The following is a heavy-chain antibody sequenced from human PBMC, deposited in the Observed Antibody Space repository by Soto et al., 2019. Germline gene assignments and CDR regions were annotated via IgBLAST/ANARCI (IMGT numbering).Heavy chain of an antibody. CDR2: IKQDGSEK. CDR1: GFTFSSYW. CDR3: ARGGSYYYEISGSGGDY. J-gene: IGHJ4*02. Sequence: EVQLVESGGGLVQPGGSLRLSCAASGFTFSSYWMSWVRQAPGKGLEWVANIKQDGSEKYYVDSVKGRFTISRDNAKNSLYLQRYSLRAEDTAVYYCARGGSYYYEISGSGGDYWGQGTLVNVSS. D-gene: IGHD3-22*01. V-gene: IGHV3-7*01.